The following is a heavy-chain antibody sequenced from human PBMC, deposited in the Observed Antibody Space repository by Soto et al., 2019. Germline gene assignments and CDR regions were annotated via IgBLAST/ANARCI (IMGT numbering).Heavy chain of an antibody. CDR3: ARDGGGGHPGYSSGWNYGMDV. CDR2: IYYSGST. D-gene: IGHD6-19*01. V-gene: IGHV4-59*01. J-gene: IGHJ6*02. CDR1: GGSISSYY. Sequence: QVQLQESGPGLVKPSETLSLTCTVSGGSISSYYWSWIRQPPGKGLEWIGYIYYSGSTNYNPSLKSRVTISVDTSKNQFSLKLSSGTAADTAVYYCARDGGGGHPGYSSGWNYGMDVWGQGTTVTVSS.